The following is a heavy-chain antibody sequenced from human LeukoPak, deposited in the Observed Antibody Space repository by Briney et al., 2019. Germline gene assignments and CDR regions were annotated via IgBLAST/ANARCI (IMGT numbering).Heavy chain of an antibody. Sequence: ASVKVSCKASGYTFTSYDINWVRQATGQGLEWMGWMNPNSGNTGYAQKFQGRVTVTRNTSISTACMELSSLRSEDTAVYYCARVDSSTIFYYYYGMDVWGQGTTVTVSS. CDR2: MNPNSGNT. J-gene: IGHJ6*02. V-gene: IGHV1-8*01. D-gene: IGHD3-3*01. CDR3: ARVDSSTIFYYYYGMDV. CDR1: GYTFTSYD.